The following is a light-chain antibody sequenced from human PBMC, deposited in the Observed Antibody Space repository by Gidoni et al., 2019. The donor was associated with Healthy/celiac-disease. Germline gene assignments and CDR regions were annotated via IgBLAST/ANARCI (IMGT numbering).Light chain of an antibody. CDR1: QSISSY. V-gene: IGKV1-39*01. CDR3: QQSYSTIT. Sequence: DIQITQSPSSLSASVGDRVTITCRASQSISSYLNWYQQKPGKAPKLLIYAASRLQSGVPSRFSGSGSGTDFTLTISSLQHEDFETYYCQQSYSTITFGPGTKVDIK. J-gene: IGKJ3*01. CDR2: AAS.